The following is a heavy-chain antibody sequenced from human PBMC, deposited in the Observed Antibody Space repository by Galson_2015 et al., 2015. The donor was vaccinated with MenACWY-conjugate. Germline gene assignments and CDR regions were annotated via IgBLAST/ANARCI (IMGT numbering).Heavy chain of an antibody. D-gene: IGHD2-15*01. CDR1: GGSISSYY. CDR3: ARRHCSSGSCFFDY. J-gene: IGHJ4*02. CDR2: IYYSGTT. Sequence: SETLSLTRTVSGGSISSYYLSWIRQPPGKGLEWIGYIYYSGTTKYNPSLKSRVTISADTSKTQFSLRLNSVTAADTAVYYCARRHCSSGSCFFDYWGQGSLVTVSS. V-gene: IGHV4-59*08.